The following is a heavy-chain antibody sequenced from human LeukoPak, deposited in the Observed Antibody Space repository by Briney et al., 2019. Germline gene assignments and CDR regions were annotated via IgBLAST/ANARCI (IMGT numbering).Heavy chain of an antibody. J-gene: IGHJ3*02. D-gene: IGHD6-19*01. V-gene: IGHV3-33*08. CDR2: IWYDGSNK. CDR3: ARDSSGWYGGDAFDI. CDR1: GFTLSSRS. Sequence: GGSLRLSCVASGFTLSSRSMNWVRQAPGKGLEWVAVIWYDGSNKYYADSVKGRFTISRDNSKNTLYLQMNSLRAEDTAVYYCARDSSGWYGGDAFDIWGQGTMVTVSS.